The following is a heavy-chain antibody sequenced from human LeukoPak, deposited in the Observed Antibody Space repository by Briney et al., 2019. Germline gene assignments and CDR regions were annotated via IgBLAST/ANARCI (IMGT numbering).Heavy chain of an antibody. J-gene: IGHJ4*02. CDR2: INGSGGRT. CDR3: AKPVDGSSWPATFDY. D-gene: IGHD6-13*01. Sequence: GGSLRLSCIASGFTFSSSAMSWVRQAPGKGLEWVSDINGSGGRTYYADSVKGRFTISRDNSKNTLYLQMNSLRAEDTAVYYCAKPVDGSSWPATFDYWGQGTLVTVSS. V-gene: IGHV3-23*01. CDR1: GFTFSSSA.